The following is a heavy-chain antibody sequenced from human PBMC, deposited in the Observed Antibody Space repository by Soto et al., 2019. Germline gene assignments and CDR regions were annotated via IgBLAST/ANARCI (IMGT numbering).Heavy chain of an antibody. CDR2: VYYTGST. D-gene: IGHD6-19*01. CDR3: ARSVAVPGEHIDY. J-gene: IGHJ4*02. CDR1: GGSISGSY. Sequence: ETLSLTCSVSGGSISGSYWSWIRQSPGKGLEWLGYVYYTGSTNYSPSLRSRVSISVDTSKNEFSLRLSSVTAADTAVYFCARSVAVPGEHIDYWGQGTQVTVYS. V-gene: IGHV4-59*01.